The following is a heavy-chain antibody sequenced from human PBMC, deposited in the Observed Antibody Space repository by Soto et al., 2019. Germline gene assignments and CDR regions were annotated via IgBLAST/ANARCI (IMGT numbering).Heavy chain of an antibody. V-gene: IGHV1-69*13. CDR2: IIPIFGTA. CDR1: GGTFISYA. D-gene: IGHD2-15*01. Sequence: SVKVSCKAAGGTFISYAISWVRQAPGQGLEWMGGIIPIFGTANYAQKFQGRVTITADESTSTAYMELSSLRSEDTSVYYCARGTGGSYYGMDGWGQGTTVTVSS. CDR3: ARGTGGSYYGMDG. J-gene: IGHJ6*02.